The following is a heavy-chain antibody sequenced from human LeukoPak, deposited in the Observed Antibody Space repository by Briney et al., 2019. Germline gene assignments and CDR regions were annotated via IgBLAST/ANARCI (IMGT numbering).Heavy chain of an antibody. CDR2: IYYSGST. CDR1: GGSISSYY. CDR3: ARGHYYSYGMDV. J-gene: IGHJ6*02. V-gene: IGHV4-59*01. Sequence: SETLSLTCTVSGGSISSYYWSWIRQPPGKGLEWIGYIYYSGSTNYNPSLKSRVTISVDTSKNQFSLKLSSVTAADTAVYYCARGHYYSYGMDVWGQGTTVTVS.